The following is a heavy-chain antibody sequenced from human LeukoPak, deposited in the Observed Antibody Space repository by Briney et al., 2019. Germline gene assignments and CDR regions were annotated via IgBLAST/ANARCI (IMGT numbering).Heavy chain of an antibody. CDR3: ARGPPHYYGSRSYYIRLFDP. Sequence: SETLSLTCAVYGGSFSGYYWSWSRHPPGEQLEWIGEINNSGSTNYNPSLQSRVPISRDTSKNQFSLPLTSVTAADTAVYYCARGPPHYYGSRSYYIRLFDPWAQGTLVSVPS. V-gene: IGHV4-34*01. CDR2: INNSGST. J-gene: IGHJ5*02. D-gene: IGHD3-10*01. CDR1: GGSFSGYY.